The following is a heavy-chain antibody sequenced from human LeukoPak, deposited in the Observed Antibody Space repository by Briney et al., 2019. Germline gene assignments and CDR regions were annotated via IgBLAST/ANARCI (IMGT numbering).Heavy chain of an antibody. CDR3: ARGDFGRYAFDF. Sequence: GGSLRLSCAASGFTFSSYWMSWVRQAPGKGLEWVANIKQDGSEKYYVDSVKGRFTISRDNAKNSLSLQMDSLRAEDTAVYYCARGDFGRYAFDFWGQGTMVTVSS. J-gene: IGHJ3*01. V-gene: IGHV3-7*03. CDR2: IKQDGSEK. D-gene: IGHD2/OR15-2a*01. CDR1: GFTFSSYW.